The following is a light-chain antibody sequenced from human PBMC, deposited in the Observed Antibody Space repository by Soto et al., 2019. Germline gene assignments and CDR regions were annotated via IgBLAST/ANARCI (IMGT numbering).Light chain of an antibody. CDR2: DVS. CDR3: SSYTSSSTFV. V-gene: IGLV2-18*02. Sequence: QSALTQPPSVSGSPGQSVTISCTGTSTDVGNYNRVSWYQQHPGTAPKLMIYDVSNRPSGVPDRFSGSKSGNTASLTISGLQAEDEADYYCSSYTSSSTFVFGGGTKVTVL. CDR1: STDVGNYNR. J-gene: IGLJ2*01.